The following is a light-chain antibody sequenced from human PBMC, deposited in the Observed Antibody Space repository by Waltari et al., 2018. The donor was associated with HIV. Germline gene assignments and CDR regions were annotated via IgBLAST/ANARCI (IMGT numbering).Light chain of an antibody. J-gene: IGLJ1*01. CDR1: SSDLGGYNY. Sequence: QSALTHPASVSGSPGPSITISCTGTSSDLGGYNYVPWYQQHPGKAPKLMLYDVSNRPSGVSNRFSGSKSGNTASLTISGLQAEDEADYYCSSYTSSSPYAFGTGTKVTVL. CDR3: SSYTSSSPYA. V-gene: IGLV2-14*03. CDR2: DVS.